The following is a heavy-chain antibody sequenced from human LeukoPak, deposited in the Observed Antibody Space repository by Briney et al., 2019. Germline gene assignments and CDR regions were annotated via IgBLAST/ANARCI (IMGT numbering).Heavy chain of an antibody. D-gene: IGHD2-2*01. V-gene: IGHV1-18*04. Sequence: ASVKVSCKASGYTFTSYGISWVRQAPGQGLEWMGWISAYNGNTNCAQKLQGRVTMTTDTSTSTAYMELRSLRSDDTAVYYGARDKPVVPAVNLSGFDPWGQGTLVTVSS. CDR2: ISAYNGNT. CDR3: ARDKPVVPAVNLSGFDP. CDR1: GYTFTSYG. J-gene: IGHJ5*02.